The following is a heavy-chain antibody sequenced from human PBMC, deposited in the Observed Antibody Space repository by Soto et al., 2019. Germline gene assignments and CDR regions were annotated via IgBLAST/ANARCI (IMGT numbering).Heavy chain of an antibody. CDR2: ISYDGSNK. V-gene: IGHV3-30-3*01. D-gene: IGHD2-8*01. CDR3: AREGCTNGVCYTYYYYGMDV. J-gene: IGHJ6*02. Sequence: QVQLVESGGGVVQPGRSLRLSCAASGFTFSSYAMHWVRQAPGKGLEWVAVISYDGSNKYYADSVKGRFTISRDNSKNSLYLQMNSLRAEDTAVYYCAREGCTNGVCYTYYYYGMDVWGQGTTVTVSS. CDR1: GFTFSSYA.